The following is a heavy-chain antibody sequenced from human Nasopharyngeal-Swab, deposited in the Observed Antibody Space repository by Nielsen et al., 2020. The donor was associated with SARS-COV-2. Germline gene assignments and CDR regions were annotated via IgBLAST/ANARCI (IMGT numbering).Heavy chain of an antibody. D-gene: IGHD2-21*01. CDR3: AKSMAYFQLSGTYNLDF. CDR2: ISYEGSIR. J-gene: IGHJ4*02. Sequence: GESLKISCAASGFTFNNFGMHWVRQAPGKGLEWVAFISYEGSIRNYIDSVKGRFTVSRDSSKNTVYLQMNSLRPDDTAVYFCAKSMAYFQLSGTYNLDFWGQGTLVTASS. CDR1: GFTFNNFG. V-gene: IGHV3-30*18.